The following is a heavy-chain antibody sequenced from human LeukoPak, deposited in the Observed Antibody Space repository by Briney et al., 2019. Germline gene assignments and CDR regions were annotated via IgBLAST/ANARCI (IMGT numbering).Heavy chain of an antibody. V-gene: IGHV4-39*07. CDR2: IYHSGST. D-gene: IGHD6-25*01. J-gene: IGHJ3*02. Sequence: SETLSLTCTVSGGSISSGTYYWAWIRQPPGRGLEWIGTIYHSGSTYYNPSLKSRVSMSVDTSKNQFSLNLTSLTAADTAVYYRARSPHRSGDAFDIWGQGTMVTVSS. CDR1: GGSISSGTYY. CDR3: ARSPHRSGDAFDI.